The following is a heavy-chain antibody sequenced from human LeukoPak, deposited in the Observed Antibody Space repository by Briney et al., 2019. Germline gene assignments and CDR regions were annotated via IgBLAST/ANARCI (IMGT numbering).Heavy chain of an antibody. Sequence: ASVKVSCKASGYTFTNYYIHWVRQAPGQGLECMGIINPSGGSTSYAQKFQGRVTMTRDMSTSTVYMELSSLRSEDTAVYYCATGTYYYDSSGYSRHDYWGQGTLVTVSS. V-gene: IGHV1-46*01. D-gene: IGHD3-22*01. CDR2: INPSGGST. CDR1: GYTFTNYY. J-gene: IGHJ4*02. CDR3: ATGTYYYDSSGYSRHDY.